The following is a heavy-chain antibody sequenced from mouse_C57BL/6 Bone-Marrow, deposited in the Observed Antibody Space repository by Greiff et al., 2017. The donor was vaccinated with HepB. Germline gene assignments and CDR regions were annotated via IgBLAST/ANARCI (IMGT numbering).Heavy chain of an antibody. CDR1: GYTFTSYW. CDR2: IDPSDSYT. V-gene: IGHV1-69*01. CDR3: ARRGSTVVDPWYFDV. D-gene: IGHD1-1*01. Sequence: VQLQQSGAELVMPGASVKLSCKASGYTFTSYWMHWVKQRPGQGLEWIGEIDPSDSYTNYNQKFKGKSTLTVDKSSSTAYMQLSSLTSEDSAVYYCARRGSTVVDPWYFDVWGTGTTVTVSS. J-gene: IGHJ1*03.